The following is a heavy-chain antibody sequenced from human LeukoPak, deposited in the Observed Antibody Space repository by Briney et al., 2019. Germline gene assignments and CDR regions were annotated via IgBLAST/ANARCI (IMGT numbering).Heavy chain of an antibody. CDR2: INPNSGGT. CDR1: GYTFSGYF. CDR3: ARQGSNSSGWYPVDD. D-gene: IGHD6-19*01. Sequence: ASVKVSCKASGYTFSGYFMHWVRQAPGQGPEWMGWINPNSGGTNYAQKFQGRVTLTRDTSISTAYSELSSLTSDDTAVYFCARQGSNSSGWYPVDDWGQGTLVTVSS. V-gene: IGHV1-2*02. J-gene: IGHJ4*02.